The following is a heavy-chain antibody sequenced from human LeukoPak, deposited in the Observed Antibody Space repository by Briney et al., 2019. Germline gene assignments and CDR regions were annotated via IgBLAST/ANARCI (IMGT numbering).Heavy chain of an antibody. CDR2: IYPGDSDT. J-gene: IGHJ3*02. V-gene: IGHV5-51*01. D-gene: IGHD1-26*01. CDR3: AGAGIVGATTSLDAFDI. Sequence: PGASLNISCKGSGSIFTSYWIGWGRQLPGKGLEWMGIIYPGDSDTRYSPSFQGQVTISADKSISTAYLQWSSLKASDTAMYYCAGAGIVGATTSLDAFDIWGQGTMVTVSS. CDR1: GSIFTSYW.